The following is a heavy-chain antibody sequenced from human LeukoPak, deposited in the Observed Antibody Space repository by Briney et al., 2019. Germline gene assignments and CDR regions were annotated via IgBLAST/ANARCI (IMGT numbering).Heavy chain of an antibody. J-gene: IGHJ4*02. CDR1: GGSFSSYY. D-gene: IGHD4-17*01. CDR2: TTHSGST. V-gene: IGHV4-34*01. Sequence: SETLSLTCAVYGGSFSSYYWSWIRQPPGKGLEWIGETTHSGSTNYNPSLRSRVTIAVDRSKNQFSLKLSSVTAADTAVYYCARRDYGDYVGSDYWGQGTLVTVSS. CDR3: ARRDYGDYVGSDY.